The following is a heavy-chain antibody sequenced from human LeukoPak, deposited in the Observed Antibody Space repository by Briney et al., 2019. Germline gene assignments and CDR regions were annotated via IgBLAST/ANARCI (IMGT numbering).Heavy chain of an antibody. V-gene: IGHV3-30*02. CDR1: GFTFSSYG. CDR2: IRYDGSNK. D-gene: IGHD3-3*01. J-gene: IGHJ6*03. CDR3: AKCAFITIFGEATGYYYYMDV. Sequence: GSLRLSCAASGFTFSSYGMHWVRQAPGKGLEWVAFIRYDGSNKYYADSVKGRFTISRDNSKNTLYLQMNSLRAEDTAVYYCAKCAFITIFGEATGYYYYMDVWGKGTTVTVSS.